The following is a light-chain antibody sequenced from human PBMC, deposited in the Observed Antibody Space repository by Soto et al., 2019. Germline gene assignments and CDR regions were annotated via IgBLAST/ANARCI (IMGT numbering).Light chain of an antibody. CDR1: QSISSL. J-gene: IGKJ1*01. CDR2: KAS. V-gene: IGKV1-5*03. Sequence: DIQMTQSPSTLSASVGDRVTITCLASQSISSLLAWYQHKPGKAPKFLIYKASSLQSGVPSRFSGSGSGTEFTLTITSLQPDDFATYYCHQYHSDSLRTFGQGTKVDIK. CDR3: HQYHSDSLRT.